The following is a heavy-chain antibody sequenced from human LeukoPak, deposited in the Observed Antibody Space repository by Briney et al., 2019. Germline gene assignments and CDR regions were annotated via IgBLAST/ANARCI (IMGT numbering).Heavy chain of an antibody. CDR1: GGSISTYY. J-gene: IGHJ4*02. Sequence: SETLSPTCTVSGGSISTYYWKWIRQTPGGGMEWIGHISYGTTDYNPSLKRRVTISVATSNNKISLKLTSVTAADTAVYYCARDKAHTYGYYFDPWGQGTQVLVPS. D-gene: IGHD3-10*01. V-gene: IGHV4-59*01. CDR2: ISYGTT. CDR3: ARDKAHTYGYYFDP.